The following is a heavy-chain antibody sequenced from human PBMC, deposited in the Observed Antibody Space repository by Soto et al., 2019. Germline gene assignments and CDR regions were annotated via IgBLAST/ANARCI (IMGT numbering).Heavy chain of an antibody. V-gene: IGHV1-8*01. CDR2: MNHNSGNT. CDR3: ARVVDYYYGMDV. J-gene: IGHJ6*02. Sequence: QVQLVQSGAEVKKPGASVKVSCKASGYTFTSYDINWVRQATRQGLEWMGWMNHNSGNTGYAQKFPGRVTMTRNTSISPAYMELCSLRSEDTAVYYCARVVDYYYGMDVWGQGTTVTVSS. D-gene: IGHD2-15*01. CDR1: GYTFTSYD.